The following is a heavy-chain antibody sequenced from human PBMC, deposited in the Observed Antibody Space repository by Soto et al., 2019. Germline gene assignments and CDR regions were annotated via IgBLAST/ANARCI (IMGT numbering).Heavy chain of an antibody. D-gene: IGHD3-16*02. V-gene: IGHV3-23*01. Sequence: GGSLRLSCAASGFTFSSYAMSWVRQAPGKGLEWVSAISGSGGSTYYADSVKGRFTISRDNSKNTLYLQMNSLRAEDTAVYYCAKDRVPAFGGVIVLYFDYWGQGTLVTVSS. CDR2: ISGSGGST. J-gene: IGHJ4*02. CDR1: GFTFSSYA. CDR3: AKDRVPAFGGVIVLYFDY.